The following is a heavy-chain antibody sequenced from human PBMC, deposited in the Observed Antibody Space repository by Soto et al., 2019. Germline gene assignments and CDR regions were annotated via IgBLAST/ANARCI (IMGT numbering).Heavy chain of an antibody. J-gene: IGHJ4*02. CDR2: ISGGGSTA. CDR1: GFTFTSYV. Sequence: EVQLLESGGGLVQRGGSQRLSCAASGFTFTSYVMSWVRQAPGKGLEWVAGISGGGSTAFYADSVKGRFTISRHNAKNTVVLQMDSLRAEDTAIYYCAKDSNKYSSSLRGRYFDYWGQGTLVTVSS. D-gene: IGHD3-22*01. V-gene: IGHV3-23*01. CDR3: AKDSNKYSSSLRGRYFDY.